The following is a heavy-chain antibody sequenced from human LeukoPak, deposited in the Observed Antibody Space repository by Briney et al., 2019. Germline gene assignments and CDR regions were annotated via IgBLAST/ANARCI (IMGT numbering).Heavy chain of an antibody. CDR1: AYTFGDYA. Sequence: PGGSLRLSCTGSAYTFGDYAMSWVRQSPGKGLEWVSLIRSKAFGGATEYAASVKGRFTISRDDSKSIAYLQMNSLKTEDTAMYYCTRDGGTLDYWGQGTLVTVSS. CDR3: TRDGGTLDY. D-gene: IGHD3-16*01. CDR2: IRSKAFGGAT. V-gene: IGHV3-49*04. J-gene: IGHJ4*02.